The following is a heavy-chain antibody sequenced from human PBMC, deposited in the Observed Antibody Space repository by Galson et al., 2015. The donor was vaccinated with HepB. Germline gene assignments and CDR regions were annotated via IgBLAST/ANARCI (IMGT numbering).Heavy chain of an antibody. CDR1: GFTFDDYG. CDR2: INWNGGST. J-gene: IGHJ3*02. Sequence: SLRLSCAASGFTFDDYGMSWVRQAPGKGLEWVSGINWNGGSTGYADSVKGRFTISRDNAKNSLYLQMNSLRAEDTALYYCAREGPGIAAAGAGTMAFDIWGQGTMVTVSS. D-gene: IGHD6-13*01. V-gene: IGHV3-20*04. CDR3: AREGPGIAAAGAGTMAFDI.